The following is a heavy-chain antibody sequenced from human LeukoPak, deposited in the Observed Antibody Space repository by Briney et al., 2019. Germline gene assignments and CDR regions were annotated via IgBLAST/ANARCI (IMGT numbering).Heavy chain of an antibody. CDR2: IKQDGSEE. D-gene: IGHD2-2*01. CDR1: GFTFSSYW. Sequence: GGSLRPSCAASGFTFSSYWMSWVRQAPGKGLEWVANIKQDGSEEYYVDSVKGRFTISRDNAKNSLYLQMNSLRAEDTAVYYCARVGSLYQLPNYFDYWGQGTLVTVSS. J-gene: IGHJ4*02. CDR3: ARVGSLYQLPNYFDY. V-gene: IGHV3-7*01.